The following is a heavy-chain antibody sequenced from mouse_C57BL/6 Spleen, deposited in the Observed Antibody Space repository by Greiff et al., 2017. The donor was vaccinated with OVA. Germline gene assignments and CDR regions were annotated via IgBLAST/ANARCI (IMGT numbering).Heavy chain of an antibody. CDR3: ARRLQLPYYFDY. J-gene: IGHJ2*01. D-gene: IGHD5-5*01. V-gene: IGHV1-50*01. CDR1: GYTFTSYW. CDR2: IDPSDSYT. Sequence: VQLQQPGAELVKPGASVKLSCKASGYTFTSYWMQWVKQRPGQGLEWIGEIDPSDSYTNYNQKFKGKATLTVDTSSSTAYMQLSSLTSEDSAVYYCARRLQLPYYFDYWGQGTTLTVSS.